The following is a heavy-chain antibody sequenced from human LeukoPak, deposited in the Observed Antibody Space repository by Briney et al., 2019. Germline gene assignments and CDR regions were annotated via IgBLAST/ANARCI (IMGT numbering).Heavy chain of an antibody. D-gene: IGHD3-9*01. Sequence: SETLSLTCTVSGGSVSSGSYYWSWIRQPPGKGLEWIGYIYYSGSTNYNPYTSKNQFSLKLSSVTAADTAVYYCARVPRSAYDILTGAWNEIDYWGQGTLVTVSS. CDR1: GGSVSSGSYY. CDR2: IYYSGST. V-gene: IGHV4-61*01. J-gene: IGHJ4*02. CDR3: ARVPRSAYDILTGAWNEIDY.